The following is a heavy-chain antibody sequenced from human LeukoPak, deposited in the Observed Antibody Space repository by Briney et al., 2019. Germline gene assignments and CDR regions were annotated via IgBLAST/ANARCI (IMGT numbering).Heavy chain of an antibody. CDR2: IYYSGST. V-gene: IGHV4-31*03. CDR3: ATGSWTYYFDY. D-gene: IGHD6-13*01. CDR1: GGSISSGDYY. J-gene: IGHJ4*02. Sequence: SETLSLTCTVSGGSISSGDYYWSWIRQHPGKGLEWIGYIYYSGSTYYNPSLKSRVTISVDTSKNQFSLKLSSVTAADTAVYYCATGSWTYYFDYWGQGTLVTVSS.